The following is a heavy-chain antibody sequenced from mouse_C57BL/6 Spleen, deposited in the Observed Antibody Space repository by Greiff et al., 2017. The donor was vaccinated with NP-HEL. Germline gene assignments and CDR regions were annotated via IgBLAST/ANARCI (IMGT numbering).Heavy chain of an antibody. CDR1: GYTFTDYY. J-gene: IGHJ4*01. V-gene: IGHV1-26*01. CDR2: INPNNGGT. CDR3: ARERFLAMDY. Sequence: EVQLQQSGPELVKPGASVKISCKASGYTFTDYYMNWVKQSHGKSLEWIGDINPNNGGTSYNQKFKGKATLTVDKSSSTAYMELRSLTSEDSAVYYCARERFLAMDYWGQGTSVTVSS.